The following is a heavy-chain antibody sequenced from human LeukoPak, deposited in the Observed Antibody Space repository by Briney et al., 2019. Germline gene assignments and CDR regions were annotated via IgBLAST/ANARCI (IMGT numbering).Heavy chain of an antibody. V-gene: IGHV4-39*07. CDR2: IYFSGST. D-gene: IGHD3-16*01. CDR3: ARGGGYYHMDV. J-gene: IGHJ6*02. Sequence: SETLSLTCTVSGDSISSSIYYWAWIRQSPGKGLEWIGSIYFSGSTYYNPSLKSRVTISVDTSKNQFSLKLSSVTAADTAVYYCARGGGYYHMDVWGQGTTVTVSS. CDR1: GDSISSSIYY.